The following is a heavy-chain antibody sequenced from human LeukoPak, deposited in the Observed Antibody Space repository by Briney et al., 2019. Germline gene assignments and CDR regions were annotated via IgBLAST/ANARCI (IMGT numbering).Heavy chain of an antibody. J-gene: IGHJ4*02. D-gene: IGHD2-15*01. V-gene: IGHV6-1*01. CDR1: GDSVSSNSAA. CDR3: AREPLVYCSGGSCYSLDY. Sequence: SQTLSLTCAISGDSVSSNSAAWNWIRQSPSRGLEWLGRTYYRSKWYNDYAVSVKSRITINPDTSKNQFSLQLNSVTPEDTAVYYCAREPLVYCSGGSCYSLDYWGQGTLVTVSS. CDR2: TYYRSKWYN.